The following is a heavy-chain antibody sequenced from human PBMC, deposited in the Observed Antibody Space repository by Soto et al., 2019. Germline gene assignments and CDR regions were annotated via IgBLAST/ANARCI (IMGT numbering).Heavy chain of an antibody. CDR2: ISRSSSYI. Sequence: AGGSLSLSCAPSLFTFSSYSMNWVRHAPGKGLEWVSSISRSSSYIYYADSVKGRFTISRDNAKNSLYLQMNSLRAGDTAVYYCAQLSTIVLRYFDYWGQGTLVTVSS. D-gene: IGHD4-4*01. J-gene: IGHJ4*02. V-gene: IGHV3-21*04. CDR1: LFTFSSYS. CDR3: AQLSTIVLRYFDY.